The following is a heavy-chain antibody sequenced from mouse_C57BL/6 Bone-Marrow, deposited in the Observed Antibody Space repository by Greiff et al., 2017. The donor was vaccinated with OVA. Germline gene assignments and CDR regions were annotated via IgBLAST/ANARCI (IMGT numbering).Heavy chain of an antibody. CDR3: ARFPGSYYFDY. J-gene: IGHJ2*01. CDR2: INPSSGYT. V-gene: IGHV1-4*01. CDR1: GYTFTSYT. Sequence: VKLVESGAELARPGASVKMSCKASGYTFTSYTMHWVKQRPGQGLEWIGYINPSSGYTKYNQKFKVKATLTADKSSSTAYMQLSSLTSEDSAVYYCARFPGSYYFDYWGQGPLSQSPQ.